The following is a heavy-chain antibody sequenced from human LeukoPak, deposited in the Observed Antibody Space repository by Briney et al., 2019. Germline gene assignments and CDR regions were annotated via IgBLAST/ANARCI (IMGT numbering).Heavy chain of an antibody. CDR1: GYTFTSYG. V-gene: IGHV1-18*01. Sequence: ASVKVACKASGYTFTSYGISWVRQAPGQGLEWMGWISAYNGNTNYAQKLQGRVTMTTDTSTSTAYMELRSLRSDDTAVYYCARAPGLEPVTRVDYWGQGTLVTVSS. J-gene: IGHJ4*02. D-gene: IGHD3/OR15-3a*01. CDR2: ISAYNGNT. CDR3: ARAPGLEPVTRVDY.